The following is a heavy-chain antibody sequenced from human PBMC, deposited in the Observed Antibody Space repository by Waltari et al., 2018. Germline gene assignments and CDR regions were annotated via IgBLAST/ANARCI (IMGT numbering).Heavy chain of an antibody. CDR2: IRSKAYGGTT. J-gene: IGHJ4*02. CDR3: TRGLCGGSCSKEGYYFDY. D-gene: IGHD2-15*01. V-gene: IGHV3-49*05. CDR1: GGSISSGGYY. Sequence: VQLQESGPGLVKPSQTLSLTCTVSGGSISSGGYYWSWIRQHPGKGLEWVGFIRSKAYGGTTEYAASVKGRFTISRDDSKSIAYLQMNSLKTEDTAVYYCTRGLCGGSCSKEGYYFDYWGQGTLVTVSS.